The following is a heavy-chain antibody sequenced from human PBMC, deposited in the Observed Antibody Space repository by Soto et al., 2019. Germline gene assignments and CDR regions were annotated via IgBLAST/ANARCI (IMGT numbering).Heavy chain of an antibody. V-gene: IGHV4-39*01. J-gene: IGHJ4*02. CDR3: ATEWELLPTFDL. D-gene: IGHD1-26*01. Sequence: PSETLSITCTVYGGSISSSSYYWGWIRQPPGKGLEWIGSIYYSGSTYYNPSLESRVTISVDTSKNQFSLKLSSVTAADTAVYYCATEWELLPTFDLRGQLTLVTVS. CDR1: GGSISSSSYY. CDR2: IYYSGST.